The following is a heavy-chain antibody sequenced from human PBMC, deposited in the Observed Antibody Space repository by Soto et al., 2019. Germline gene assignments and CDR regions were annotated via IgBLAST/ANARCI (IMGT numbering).Heavy chain of an antibody. CDR2: IYYSGST. CDR1: GGSISSYY. Sequence: SETLSLTCTVSGGSISSYYWSWIRQPPGKGLEWIGYIYYSGSTNYNPSLKSRVTISVDTSKNQFSLKLSSVTAADTAVYYCARDAKYYGSGSYYPWFDPWGQGTLVTVSS. D-gene: IGHD3-10*01. J-gene: IGHJ5*02. CDR3: ARDAKYYGSGSYYPWFDP. V-gene: IGHV4-59*01.